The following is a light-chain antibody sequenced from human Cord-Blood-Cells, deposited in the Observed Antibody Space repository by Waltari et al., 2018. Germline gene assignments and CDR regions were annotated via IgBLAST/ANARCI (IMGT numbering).Light chain of an antibody. CDR2: GNS. CDR1: SPNIGAGYD. V-gene: IGLV1-40*01. CDR3: QSYDSSLSGYV. J-gene: IGLJ1*01. Sequence: QSVLTQPPSVSGAPGQRVTISCTGSSPNIGAGYDVHWYQQLPGTAPKLLIYGNSKRPSGVPDRFSGSKSGTSASLAITGRQAEDEADYYCQSYDSSLSGYVCGTGTKVTVL.